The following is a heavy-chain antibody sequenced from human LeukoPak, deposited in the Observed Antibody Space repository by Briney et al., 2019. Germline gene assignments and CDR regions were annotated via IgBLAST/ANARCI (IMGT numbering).Heavy chain of an antibody. V-gene: IGHV1-69*13. CDR2: IIPIFGTA. CDR1: GGTFSSYA. Sequence: SVKVSCKDSGGTFSSYAISWVRQAPGQGLEWMGGIIPIFGTANYAQKFQGRVTITADESTSTAYMELSSLRSEDTAVYYCARSVGATPYYFDYWGRGTLVTVSS. CDR3: ARSVGATPYYFDY. J-gene: IGHJ4*02. D-gene: IGHD1-26*01.